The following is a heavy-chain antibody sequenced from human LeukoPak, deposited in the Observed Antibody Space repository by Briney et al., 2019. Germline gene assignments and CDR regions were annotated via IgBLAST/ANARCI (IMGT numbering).Heavy chain of an antibody. Sequence: KASETLSLTCAVSGGSISSYYWSWIRQPPGKGLEWIGYIYYSGSTNYNPSLKSRVTISVDTSKNQFSLKLSSVTAADTAVYYCARHSCSSTSCSLDYWGQGTLVTVSS. D-gene: IGHD2-2*01. V-gene: IGHV4-59*08. CDR2: IYYSGST. J-gene: IGHJ4*02. CDR3: ARHSCSSTSCSLDY. CDR1: GGSISSYY.